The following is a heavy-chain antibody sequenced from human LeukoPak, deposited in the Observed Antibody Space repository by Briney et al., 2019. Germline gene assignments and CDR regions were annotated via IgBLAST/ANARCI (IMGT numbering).Heavy chain of an antibody. CDR2: IYPSDSDI. J-gene: IGHJ4*02. V-gene: IGHV5-51*01. D-gene: IGHD1-26*01. Sequence: GESLKISCQASGYDFTSYWIGWVRQMPGKGLEWMGIIYPSDSDIRYSPSFQGQVTISADKAISTAYVQWSSLKASDTAMYYCARPSYSGSYYIDYWGQGTLVTVSS. CDR1: GYDFTSYW. CDR3: ARPSYSGSYYIDY.